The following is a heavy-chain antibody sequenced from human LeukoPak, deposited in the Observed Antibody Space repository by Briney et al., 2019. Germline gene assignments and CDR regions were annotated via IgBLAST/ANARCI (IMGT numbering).Heavy chain of an antibody. CDR1: GFTFSSYA. CDR3: AKEGYSYGQYFQLDY. Sequence: PGGSLRLSCAASGFTFSSYAMSWVRQAPGKGLEWVSAISGSGGSTYYADSVKGRFTISRDNSENTLYLQMNSLRAEDTAVYYCAKEGYSYGQYFQLDYWGQGTLVTVSS. J-gene: IGHJ4*02. V-gene: IGHV3-23*01. CDR2: ISGSGGST. D-gene: IGHD5-18*01.